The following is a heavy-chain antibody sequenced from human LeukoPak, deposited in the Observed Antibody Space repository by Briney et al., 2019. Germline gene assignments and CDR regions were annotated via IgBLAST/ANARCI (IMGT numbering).Heavy chain of an antibody. D-gene: IGHD3-22*01. CDR2: INHSGST. V-gene: IGHV4-34*01. J-gene: IGHJ4*02. Sequence: SETLSLTCAVYGGSFSGYYWSWIRQPPGKGLEWIGEINHSGSTNYNPSLKSRVTISVDTSKNQFSLKLSSVTAADTAVFYCARGSATPPYYYDSSGYYYSFDYWGQGTLVTVSS. CDR1: GGSFSGYY. CDR3: ARGSATPPYYYDSSGYYYSFDY.